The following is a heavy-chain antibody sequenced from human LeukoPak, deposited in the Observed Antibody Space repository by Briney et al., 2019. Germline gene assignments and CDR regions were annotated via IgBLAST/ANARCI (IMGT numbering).Heavy chain of an antibody. J-gene: IGHJ3*02. Sequence: ASVKVSCKASGYTLTAYYIHWVRQAPGQELEWMGWMSANSGATNYAQKIQGRVTLTRDTSISTAYMELSRLTSDDTAVYYCATSTKYTTSWGAFDIWGQGTMVTVSS. D-gene: IGHD6-13*01. CDR1: GYTLTAYY. CDR2: MSANSGAT. CDR3: ATSTKYTTSWGAFDI. V-gene: IGHV1-2*02.